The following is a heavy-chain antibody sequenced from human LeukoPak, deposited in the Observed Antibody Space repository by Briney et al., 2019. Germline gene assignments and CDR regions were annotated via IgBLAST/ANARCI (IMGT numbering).Heavy chain of an antibody. D-gene: IGHD6-19*01. J-gene: IGHJ4*02. Sequence: PGGSLRLSCAASGFTFRSYAIYWVRQAPGKGLEWVSGISGSGGDTYFADSVKGRFTISRDNSKNTVFLQMDSLRAEDTAVYYCAKPTAGYSSGRYPGWPIDYWGQGTLVTVSS. CDR2: ISGSGGDT. CDR3: AKPTAGYSSGRYPGWPIDY. CDR1: GFTFRSYA. V-gene: IGHV3-23*01.